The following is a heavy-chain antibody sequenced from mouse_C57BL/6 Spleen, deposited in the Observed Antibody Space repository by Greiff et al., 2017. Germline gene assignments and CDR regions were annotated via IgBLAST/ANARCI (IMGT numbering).Heavy chain of an antibody. D-gene: IGHD2-5*01. Sequence: VQLQQSGPELVKPGASVKISCKASGYTFTDYYMNWVKQSHGKSLEWIGDINPNNGGTSYNQKFKGKATLTVDKSSSTAYMERRSLTAEDSAVYYCARSPAYYSNYVYWGQGTTLTVSS. V-gene: IGHV1-26*01. J-gene: IGHJ2*01. CDR1: GYTFTDYY. CDR2: INPNNGGT. CDR3: ARSPAYYSNYVY.